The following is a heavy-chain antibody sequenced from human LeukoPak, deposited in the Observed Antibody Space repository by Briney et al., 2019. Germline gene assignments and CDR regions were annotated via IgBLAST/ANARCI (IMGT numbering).Heavy chain of an antibody. J-gene: IGHJ4*02. D-gene: IGHD4-17*01. CDR3: ARVTTAVY. Sequence: SETLSLTCTVSGYSISSGYYWGWIRQPPGKGLEWIGYIYYSGSTYYNPSLKSRVTISVDTSKNQFSLKLSSVTAADTAVYYCARVTTAVYWGQGTLVTVSS. V-gene: IGHV4-38-2*02. CDR2: IYYSGST. CDR1: GYSISSGYY.